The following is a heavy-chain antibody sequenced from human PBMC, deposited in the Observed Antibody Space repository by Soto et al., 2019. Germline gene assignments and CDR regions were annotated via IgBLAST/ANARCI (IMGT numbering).Heavy chain of an antibody. CDR1: GITLSDHY. CDR2: ISNSDYTT. CDR3: ASGKWSLDY. V-gene: IGHV3-11*01. Sequence: QVHLVASGGGLVKPGGSLSLSCVASGITLSDHYMTWIRQAPGKGLEWLSYISNSDYTTYYADSVKGRFTISRDNAKNSLYLQLNGLRVEDTAVYYCASGKWSLDYWGQGILVTVSS. D-gene: IGHD2-8*01. J-gene: IGHJ4*02.